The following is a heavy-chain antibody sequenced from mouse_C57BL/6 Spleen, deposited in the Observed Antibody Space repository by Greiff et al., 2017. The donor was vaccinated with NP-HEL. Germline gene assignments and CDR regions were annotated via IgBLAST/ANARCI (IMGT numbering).Heavy chain of an antibody. Sequence: EVQVVESGEGLVKPGGSLKLSCAASGFTFSSYAMSWVRQTPEKRLEWVAYISSGGDYIYYADTVKGRFTISRDNARNTLYLQMSSLKSEDTAMYYCTRGAYGSSYAWFAYWGQGTLVTVSA. D-gene: IGHD1-1*01. CDR1: GFTFSSYA. CDR2: ISSGGDYI. V-gene: IGHV5-9-1*02. CDR3: TRGAYGSSYAWFAY. J-gene: IGHJ3*01.